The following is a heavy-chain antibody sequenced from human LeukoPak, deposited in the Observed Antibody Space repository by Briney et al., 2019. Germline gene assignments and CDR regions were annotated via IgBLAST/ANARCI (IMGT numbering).Heavy chain of an antibody. CDR3: ASLFL. CDR1: GFTFSRDW. V-gene: IGHV3-7*01. Sequence: GGSLRLSCAASGFTFSRDWMNWVRQAPGKGLEWVANIKEDGSEKYHVESVKGRFTISRDNAKNLLYLQMNSLRAEDTAMYYCASLFLGGQGTLVTVSS. J-gene: IGHJ4*02. D-gene: IGHD3-3*01. CDR2: IKEDGSEK.